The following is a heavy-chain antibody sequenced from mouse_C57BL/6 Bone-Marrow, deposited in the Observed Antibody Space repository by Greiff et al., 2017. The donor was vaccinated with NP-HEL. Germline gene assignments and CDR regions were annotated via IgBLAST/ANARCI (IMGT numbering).Heavy chain of an antibody. CDR1: GYTFTDYN. CDR2: INPNNGGT. Sequence: EVQLQQSGPELVKPGASVKMSCKASGYTFTDYNMHWVKQSHGKSLEWIGSINPNNGGTSYNQKFKGKATLTVNKSSSTAYMDHRSLTSEDSAVYYCARLRRGNYAWFAYWGQGTLVTVSA. V-gene: IGHV1-22*01. D-gene: IGHD2-1*01. J-gene: IGHJ3*01. CDR3: ARLRRGNYAWFAY.